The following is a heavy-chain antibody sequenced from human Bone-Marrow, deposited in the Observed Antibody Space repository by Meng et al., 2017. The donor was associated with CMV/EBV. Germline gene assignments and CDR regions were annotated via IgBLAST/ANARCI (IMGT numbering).Heavy chain of an antibody. J-gene: IGHJ1*01. CDR3: ARVPTGYDPNENFQH. CDR2: ISSSGSTI. D-gene: IGHD3-3*01. V-gene: IGHV3-11*01. Sequence: GGSLRLSCAASGFTFSDYYMSWIRQAPGKGLEWVSYISSSGSTIYYADSVKGRFTISRDNAKNSLYLQMNSLRAEDTAVYYCARVPTGYDPNENFQHWGQGTLVTVSS. CDR1: GFTFSDYY.